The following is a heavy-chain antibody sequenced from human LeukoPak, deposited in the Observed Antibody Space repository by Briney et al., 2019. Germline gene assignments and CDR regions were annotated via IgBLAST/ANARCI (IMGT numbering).Heavy chain of an antibody. D-gene: IGHD3-10*01. V-gene: IGHV3-23*01. CDR2: ISGSGNTT. J-gene: IGHJ4*02. Sequence: GGSLRLSCAASGFTFSHFAMSWVRQAPGKGLHWVSTISGSGNTTYDADSVKGRFTISRDNSKNTLYLQMTGLRAEDTAVYYCAKLKRVGIAPFDDWGQGTLVTVSS. CDR1: GFTFSHFA. CDR3: AKLKRVGIAPFDD.